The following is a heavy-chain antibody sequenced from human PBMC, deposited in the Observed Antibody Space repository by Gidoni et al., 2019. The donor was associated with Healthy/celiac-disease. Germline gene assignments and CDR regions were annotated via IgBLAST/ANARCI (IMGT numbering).Heavy chain of an antibody. V-gene: IGHV3-23*01. J-gene: IGHJ4*02. Sequence: EVQLLESGGGLVQPGGSLRLSCAASGFTFSSYAMRWVRQAPGKGLEWVSAISGSGGSTYYADSVKGRFTISRDNSKNTLYLQMNSLRAEDTAVYYCAKEVDCSSTSCYHPTLFDYWGQGTLVTVSS. CDR1: GFTFSSYA. CDR3: AKEVDCSSTSCYHPTLFDY. CDR2: ISGSGGST. D-gene: IGHD2-2*01.